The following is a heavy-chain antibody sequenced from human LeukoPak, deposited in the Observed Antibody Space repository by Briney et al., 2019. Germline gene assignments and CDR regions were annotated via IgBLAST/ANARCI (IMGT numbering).Heavy chain of an antibody. CDR3: ARDRVVVVPAAINSDGHYYYYMDV. V-gene: IGHV1-18*01. CDR1: GYTFTSYG. CDR2: ISAYNGNT. Sequence: ASVKVSCKASGYTFTSYGISWVRQAPGQGLEWMGWISAYNGNTNYAQKLQGRVTMTTDTSTSTAYMELRSLRSDDAAVYYCARDRVVVVPAAINSDGHYYYYMDVWGKGTTVTISS. J-gene: IGHJ6*03. D-gene: IGHD2-2*01.